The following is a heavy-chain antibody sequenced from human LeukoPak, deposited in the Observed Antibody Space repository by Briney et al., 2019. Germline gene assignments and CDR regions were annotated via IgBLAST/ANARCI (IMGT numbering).Heavy chain of an antibody. V-gene: IGHV4-34*01. CDR3: ARGGGLVAATPYYFDY. CDR2: INYSGST. D-gene: IGHD2-15*01. J-gene: IGHJ4*02. CDR1: GGSFSGYY. Sequence: SETLSLTCAVYGGSFSGYYWSWIRQPPGKGLEWIGEINYSGSTNCNPSLKSRVTISVDTSKNQFSLKLSSVTAADTAVYYCARGGGLVAATPYYFDYWGQGTPVTGSS.